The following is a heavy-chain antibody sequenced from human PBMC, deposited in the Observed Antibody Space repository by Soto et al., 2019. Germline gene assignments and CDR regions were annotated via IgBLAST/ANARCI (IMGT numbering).Heavy chain of an antibody. Sequence: QVQLQESGPGLVKPSQTLSLTCTVSGDSVSGGDSYWSWIRQPPGKALEWIGYTSFSGYTSYTPSLKSRLIISVDMSKSQFSLRLTSVTAADTAIYYCVRGGNPYHYATSGPGTFDKWGQGTLVSVSS. J-gene: IGHJ4*02. CDR2: TSFSGYT. D-gene: IGHD3-22*01. CDR1: GDSVSGGDSY. CDR3: VRGGNPYHYATSGPGTFDK. V-gene: IGHV4-30-4*01.